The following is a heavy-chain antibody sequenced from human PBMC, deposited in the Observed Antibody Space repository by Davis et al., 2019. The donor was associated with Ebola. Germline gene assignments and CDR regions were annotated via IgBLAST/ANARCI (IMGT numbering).Heavy chain of an antibody. V-gene: IGHV1-18*01. D-gene: IGHD3-16*01. CDR2: ITAYNGNT. CDR3: ASFPLGKDFGVSRY. CDR1: GYTFTSYG. Sequence: ASVKVSCKASGYTFTSYGISWARHAPGQGLEWMGWITAYNGNTNYAQKLQGRVTMTTDTSTSTAYMELRSLRSDDTAVYYCASFPLGKDFGVSRYWGQGTLVTVSS. J-gene: IGHJ4*02.